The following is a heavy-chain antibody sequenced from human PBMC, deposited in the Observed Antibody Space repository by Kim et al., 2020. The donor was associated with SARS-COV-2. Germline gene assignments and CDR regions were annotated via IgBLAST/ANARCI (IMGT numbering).Heavy chain of an antibody. Sequence: APVKGRFTISRDDSKNTLYLQMNSLKTEDTAVYYCTTDMSYDYVWGSQNNWGQGTLVTVSS. CDR3: TTDMSYDYVWGSQNN. D-gene: IGHD3-16*01. J-gene: IGHJ4*02. V-gene: IGHV3-15*01.